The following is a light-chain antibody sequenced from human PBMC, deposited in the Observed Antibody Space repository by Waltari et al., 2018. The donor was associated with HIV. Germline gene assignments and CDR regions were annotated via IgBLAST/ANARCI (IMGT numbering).Light chain of an antibody. CDR1: QSVSSSY. CDR3: QQFGSSPYT. J-gene: IGKJ2*01. V-gene: IGKV3-20*01. Sequence: ENVLTQSPGTLSLSLGERATLSCRASQSVSSSYLIWYQQKPGQAPRLLSYGASSRATVIPDRFSGSGAGTDVTLTIRRLEPEDFAVYYCQQFGSSPYTFGQGTKLEIK. CDR2: GAS.